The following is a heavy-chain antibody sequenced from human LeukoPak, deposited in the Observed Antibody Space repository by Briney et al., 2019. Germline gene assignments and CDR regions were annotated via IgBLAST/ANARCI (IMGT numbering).Heavy chain of an antibody. CDR3: AKERIVATTHAMDV. CDR2: ISYDGSNK. Sequence: PGRSLRLSCAASGFTLSSYGMHWVRHAPGKWLEWVAVISYDGSNKYYADSVKGPFTISRDNSKNTLYLQMNSLRAEDTAVSYCAKERIVATTHAMDVWGQGTTVTVSS. J-gene: IGHJ6*02. D-gene: IGHD5-12*01. CDR1: GFTLSSYG. V-gene: IGHV3-30*18.